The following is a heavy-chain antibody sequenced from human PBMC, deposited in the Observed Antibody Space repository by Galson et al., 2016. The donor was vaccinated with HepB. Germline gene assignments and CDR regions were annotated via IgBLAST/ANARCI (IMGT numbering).Heavy chain of an antibody. Sequence: SLRLSCAASGFTFSGFTINWVRQAPGKGLEWVSSISSSSSNIYYADSAKGRFTISRDNAKNSLSLQMNSLRAEDTAVYHCVRDRKEAAPGTYYYYGMDVRGQGTTVTVSS. D-gene: IGHD6-13*01. CDR1: GFTFSGFT. V-gene: IGHV3-21*01. CDR2: ISSSSSNI. CDR3: VRDRKEAAPGTYYYYGMDV. J-gene: IGHJ6*02.